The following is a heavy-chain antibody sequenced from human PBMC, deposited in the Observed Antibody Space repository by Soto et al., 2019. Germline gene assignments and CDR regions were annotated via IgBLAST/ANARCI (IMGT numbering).Heavy chain of an antibody. J-gene: IGHJ4*02. CDR1: GFTLSNHA. CDR2: ISQDGSNK. CDR3: ARGAAAGYFDY. D-gene: IGHD6-13*01. Sequence: GGSLRLSCEASGFTLSNHAMQWVRQAPGEGLEWVAAISQDGSNKYHADSVKGRLTISRDNSKNTLYLQMNSLRPKDTAIYYCARGAAAGYFDYWGQGALVTVSS. V-gene: IGHV3-30*04.